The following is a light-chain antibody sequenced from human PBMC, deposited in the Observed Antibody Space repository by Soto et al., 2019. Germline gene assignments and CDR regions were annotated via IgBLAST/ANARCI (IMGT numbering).Light chain of an antibody. V-gene: IGKV3-15*01. CDR1: QSLATN. CDR2: GIS. CDR3: QQYLDWPLT. J-gene: IGKJ4*01. Sequence: EIVMTQSPVTLSVSPGERVTLSCRASQSLATNLAWYQQKPGQTPRLVIHGISARASGIPGRFSGSGFGTDFTLTISSLQPEDSAVYYCQQYLDWPLTFGGGTKVEI.